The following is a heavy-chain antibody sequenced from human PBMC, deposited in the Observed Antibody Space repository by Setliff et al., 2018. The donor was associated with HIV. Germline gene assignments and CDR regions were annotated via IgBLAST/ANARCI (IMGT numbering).Heavy chain of an antibody. CDR2: IHTSGTT. J-gene: IGHJ5*02. D-gene: IGHD2-21*02. CDR1: GDSSSNDY. Sequence: SETLSLTCTVSGDSSSNDYWTWVRQPPGKGLEWIGNIHTSGTTKYNPSLNSRVTISVDMSKSQFSLKLSSVTAADTAVYYCAGSIVVVTAAPLTWGQGTLVTVSS. CDR3: AGSIVVVTAAPLT. V-gene: IGHV4-4*08.